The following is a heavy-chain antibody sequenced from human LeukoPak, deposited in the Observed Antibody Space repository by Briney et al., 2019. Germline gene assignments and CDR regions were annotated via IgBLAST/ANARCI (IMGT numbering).Heavy chain of an antibody. CDR1: GYTFTTHD. CDR2: MNPKSGNT. D-gene: IGHD3-22*01. Sequence: ASVKVSCKASGYTFTTHDINWVRQAPGQGLEWMGWMNPKSGNTGVAQKVQGRLTMTRNSSTTTAYMELRGLRFEDTAVYYCTRGRGWLAPFDFWGQGTLVTVSS. V-gene: IGHV1-8*01. J-gene: IGHJ4*02. CDR3: TRGRGWLAPFDF.